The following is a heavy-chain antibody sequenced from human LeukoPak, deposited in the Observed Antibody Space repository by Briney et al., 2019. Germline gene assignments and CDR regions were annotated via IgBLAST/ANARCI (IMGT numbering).Heavy chain of an antibody. CDR3: TRDRSWFGELYSNWFDR. CDR1: GFTFGDYA. J-gene: IGHJ5*02. CDR2: IRSKAYGGTT. Sequence: PGRSLRLSCTASGFTFGDYAMSWLRQAPGKGLGWVGFIRSKAYGGTTEYAAAVKGKFPISRDDSKILANLQMNSLETEDTAVYYCTRDRSWFGELYSNWFDRWGQGTLVTVSS. V-gene: IGHV3-49*03. D-gene: IGHD3-10*01.